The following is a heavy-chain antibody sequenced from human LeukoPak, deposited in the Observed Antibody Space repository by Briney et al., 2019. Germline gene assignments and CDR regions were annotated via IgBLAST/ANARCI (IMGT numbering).Heavy chain of an antibody. CDR1: GFDFSTYA. CDR3: SRDRLGGLDL. J-gene: IGHJ5*02. CDR2: ISTMSNYI. V-gene: IGHV3-21*01. Sequence: GGSLRLSCAASGFDFSTYAINWVRQAPGKGLEWVSSISTMSNYIFYGDSVKGRFTISRDNAKDSVYLQMNSLRPEDTAVYYCSRDRLGGLDLWGQGTLVTVSS. D-gene: IGHD5-12*01.